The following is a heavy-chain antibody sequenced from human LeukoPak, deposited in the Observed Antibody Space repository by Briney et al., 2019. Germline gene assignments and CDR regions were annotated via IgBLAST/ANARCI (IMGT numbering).Heavy chain of an antibody. Sequence: ASVKVSCKASGGTFSSYAISWVRQAPGQGLEWMGRIIPILGIANYAQKFQGRVTITADKSTSTAYMQLSSLRSEDTAVYYCARKSKRKGIADDAFDIWGQGTMVTVSS. V-gene: IGHV1-69*04. CDR1: GGTFSSYA. J-gene: IGHJ3*02. CDR3: ARKSKRKGIADDAFDI. D-gene: IGHD6-13*01. CDR2: IIPILGIA.